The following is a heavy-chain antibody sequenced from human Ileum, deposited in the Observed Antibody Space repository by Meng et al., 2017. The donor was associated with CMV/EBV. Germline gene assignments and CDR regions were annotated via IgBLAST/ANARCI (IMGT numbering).Heavy chain of an antibody. D-gene: IGHD2-15*01. CDR1: GFSFSNHW. Sequence: LSGAASGFSFSNHWMDWVRRAPGKGPVWVALINPDGSSASYADSVKGRFTISRDNAKNTMTLQINSLRVEDTAVYYCVRNHGWSKFGDWGQGTLVTVSS. J-gene: IGHJ4*02. CDR2: INPDGSSA. CDR3: VRNHGWSKFGD. V-gene: IGHV3-74*01.